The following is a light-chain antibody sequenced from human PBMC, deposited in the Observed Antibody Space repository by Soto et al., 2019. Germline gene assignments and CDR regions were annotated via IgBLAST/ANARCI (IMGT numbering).Light chain of an antibody. CDR3: QQYNSYRA. CDR2: KTS. Sequence: DIQMTQSPSTLSASVGDRVTITCRASQSVSNWLAWYQQKPGRAPKLLIYKTSNLASGVPSRFSGSGSGTEFTLTISSLQPDDFATYYCQQYNSYRAFGQGTKVDI. J-gene: IGKJ1*01. V-gene: IGKV1-5*03. CDR1: QSVSNW.